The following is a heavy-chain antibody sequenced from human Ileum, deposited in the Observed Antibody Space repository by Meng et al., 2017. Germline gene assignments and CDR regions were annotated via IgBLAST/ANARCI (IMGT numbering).Heavy chain of an antibody. CDR3: ARENTIFGVVWGSWFDP. CDR2: IYYGGST. V-gene: IGHV4-39*07. Sequence: QLRLQESGPGLVKPSETLSLTCSVSSGSFTNNNYYWVWIRRPPGKGLEWIGSIYYGGSTYYNPSLKSRVTISVDTSKNQFSLKLSSVTAADTAVYYCARENTIFGVVWGSWFDPWGQGTLVTVSS. J-gene: IGHJ5*02. CDR1: SGSFTNNNYY. D-gene: IGHD3-3*01.